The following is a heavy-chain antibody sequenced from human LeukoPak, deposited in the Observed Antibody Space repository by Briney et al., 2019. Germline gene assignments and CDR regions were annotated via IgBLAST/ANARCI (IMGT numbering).Heavy chain of an antibody. CDR1: GYTFTGYY. CDR2: INPNSGGT. J-gene: IGHJ4*02. D-gene: IGHD6-19*01. CDR3: ARDRSVPDPRGAVAGNFDY. Sequence: ASVKVSCKASGYTFTGYYMHWVRQAPGQGLEWMGWINPNSGGTNYAQKFQGRVTMTRDTSISTAYMELSRLRSDDTAVYYCARDRSVPDPRGAVAGNFDYWGQGTLVTVSS. V-gene: IGHV1-2*02.